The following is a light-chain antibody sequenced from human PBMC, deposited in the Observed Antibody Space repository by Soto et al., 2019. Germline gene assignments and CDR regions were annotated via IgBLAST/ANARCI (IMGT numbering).Light chain of an antibody. CDR2: AA. V-gene: IGKV1-12*01. CDR1: QGISRW. CDR3: QQANSFPLT. Sequence: DIQMTQSPSSVAASVGDRVTITCRASQGISRWLGWYQQKPGKAPKLLSYAARLQSGVPSRFSGSGSGTDFTLTISSLQPEDFASYYCQQANSFPLTFGGGTKVEIK. J-gene: IGKJ4*01.